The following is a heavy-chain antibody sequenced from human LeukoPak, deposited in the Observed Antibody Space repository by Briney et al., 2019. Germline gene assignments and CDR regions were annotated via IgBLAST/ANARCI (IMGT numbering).Heavy chain of an antibody. CDR3: AKTAAAPD. CDR2: ISYDGSNK. CDR1: GFTFSSYA. Sequence: GGSLRLSCAASGFTFSSYAMHWVRQAPGKGLEWVAVISYDGSNKFYADSVKGRFTISRDNSKNTLFLQMNSLRVEDTAVYYCAKTAAAPDWGQGTLVTVSS. D-gene: IGHD6-13*01. J-gene: IGHJ4*02. V-gene: IGHV3-30-3*02.